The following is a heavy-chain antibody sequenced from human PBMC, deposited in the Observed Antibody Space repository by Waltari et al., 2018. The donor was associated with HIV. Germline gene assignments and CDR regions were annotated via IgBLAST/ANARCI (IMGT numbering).Heavy chain of an antibody. J-gene: IGHJ4*02. Sequence: EVQLVESGGGLVQPGGSLRLSCAASGFTFRRYWMYWARQAPGKGLVWVSRINTDGSSTKYADSVKGRFTISRDNAKNTLYLQMNSLRAEDTAVYYCARGDGYNYGAYWGQGTLVTVSS. V-gene: IGHV3-74*01. CDR3: ARGDGYNYGAY. D-gene: IGHD5-12*01. CDR1: GFTFRRYW. CDR2: INTDGSST.